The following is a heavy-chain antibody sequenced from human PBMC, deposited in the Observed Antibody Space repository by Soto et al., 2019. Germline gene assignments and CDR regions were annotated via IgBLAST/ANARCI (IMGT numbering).Heavy chain of an antibody. CDR2: ISGSVYST. Sequence: KGLEWVSAISGSVYSTYYTDSVKGRFSISRDNSQNTLYLQMNSLRAEDTVFFFQAKDGIRDTVPVSAFLLNRSSDL. J-gene: IGHJ2*01. CDR3: AKDGIRDTVPVSAFLLNRSSDL. D-gene: IGHD2-15*01. V-gene: IGHV3-23*01.